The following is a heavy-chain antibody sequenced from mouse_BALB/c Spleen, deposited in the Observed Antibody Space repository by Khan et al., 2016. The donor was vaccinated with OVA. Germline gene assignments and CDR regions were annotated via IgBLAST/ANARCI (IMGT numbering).Heavy chain of an antibody. CDR3: ARGGYALFAD. D-gene: IGHD2-2*01. CDR2: INPTNGGA. Sequence: QVQLLQSGAELVKPGSSVKLSCKASGYTFTSYYIYWVKQRPGQGLEWIGEINPTNGGANFNEKFKSKATLTVDKSSSTAYMQLSSLTSEDSAVYYCARGGYALFADWGQGTLVTVSA. CDR1: GYTFTSYY. J-gene: IGHJ3*01. V-gene: IGHV1S81*02.